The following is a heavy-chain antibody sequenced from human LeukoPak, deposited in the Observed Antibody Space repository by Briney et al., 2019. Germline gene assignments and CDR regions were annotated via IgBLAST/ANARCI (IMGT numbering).Heavy chain of an antibody. D-gene: IGHD5-18*01. CDR1: GYTFTGYY. V-gene: IGHV1-69*06. CDR3: ARSHSYGYELDY. Sequence: ASVKVSCKASGYTFTGYYMHWVRQAPGQGLEWMGGIIPIFGTANYAQKFQGRVTITADKSTSTAYMELSSLRSEDTAVYYCARSHSYGYELDYWGQGTLVTVSS. J-gene: IGHJ4*02. CDR2: IIPIFGTA.